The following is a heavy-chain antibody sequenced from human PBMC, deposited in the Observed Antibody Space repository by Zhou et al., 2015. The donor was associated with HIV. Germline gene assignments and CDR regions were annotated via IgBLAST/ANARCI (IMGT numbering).Heavy chain of an antibody. CDR2: IIPIFGTA. D-gene: IGHD2-15*01. J-gene: IGHJ3*02. CDR3: ASYCSGGSCYLDAFDI. V-gene: IGHV1-69*01. CDR1: GGTFSSYA. Sequence: QVQLVQSGAEVKKPGSSVKVSCKASGGTFSSYAISWVRQAPGQGLEWMGGIIPIFGTANYAQKFQGRVTITADESTSTAYMELSSLRSEDTAVYYCASYCSGGSCYLDAFDIWGQGTMVTVSS.